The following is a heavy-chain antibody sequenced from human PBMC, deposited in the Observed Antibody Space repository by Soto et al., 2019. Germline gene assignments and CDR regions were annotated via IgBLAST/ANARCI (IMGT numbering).Heavy chain of an antibody. J-gene: IGHJ5*02. CDR1: GGSISSGGYY. V-gene: IGHV4-31*03. CDR3: ARDRFNNWFDP. Sequence: SLTCTVSGGSISSGGYYWSWIRQHPGKGLEWIGYIYYSGSTYYNPSLKSRVTISVDTSKNQFSLKLSSVTAADTAVYYCARDRFNNWFDPWGQGTLVTVSS. CDR2: IYYSGST.